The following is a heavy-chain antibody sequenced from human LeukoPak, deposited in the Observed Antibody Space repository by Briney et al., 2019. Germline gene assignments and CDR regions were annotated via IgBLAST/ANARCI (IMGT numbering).Heavy chain of an antibody. CDR2: VNHSGST. CDR1: GGSFSGYY. J-gene: IGHJ6*02. D-gene: IGHD6-19*01. CDR3: AKASGQWLTPWYYYYGMDV. Sequence: SETLSLTCAVYGGSFSGYYWSWIRQPPGKGLEWIGEVNHSGSTNYNPSLKSRVTISVDTSKNQFSLKLSSVTAADTAVYYCAKASGQWLTPWYYYYGMDVWGQGTTVTVSS. V-gene: IGHV4-34*01.